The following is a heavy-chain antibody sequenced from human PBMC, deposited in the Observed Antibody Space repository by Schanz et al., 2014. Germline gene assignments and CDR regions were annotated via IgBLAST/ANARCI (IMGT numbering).Heavy chain of an antibody. CDR1: GGTFSSYT. CDR3: ARGRGCTGGSCYSWFDL. Sequence: QVQLVQSGAEVKKPGSSVKVSCKASGGTFSSYTISWVRQAPGQGLEWMGWISAYTNNTNYAQKVQGRVTMTTDTSTGTAYMELSSLRSEDTAVYYCARGRGCTGGSCYSWFDLWGQGTLVTVAS. V-gene: IGHV1-18*01. D-gene: IGHD2-15*01. J-gene: IGHJ5*02. CDR2: ISAYTNNT.